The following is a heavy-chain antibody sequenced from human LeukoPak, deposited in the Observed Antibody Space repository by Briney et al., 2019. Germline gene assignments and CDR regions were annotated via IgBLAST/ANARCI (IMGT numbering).Heavy chain of an antibody. CDR1: GYTFTGYF. D-gene: IGHD3-16*02. CDR3: ARDLTFGGVIGLDY. J-gene: IGHJ4*02. Sequence: ASVKVFCKASGYTFTGYFMHWVRQAPGQGLEWMGRINPNSGGTNYAQKFQGRVTMTRDTSISTAYMELTRLRSDDTAVYYCARDLTFGGVIGLDYWGQGTLVTVSS. V-gene: IGHV1-2*06. CDR2: INPNSGGT.